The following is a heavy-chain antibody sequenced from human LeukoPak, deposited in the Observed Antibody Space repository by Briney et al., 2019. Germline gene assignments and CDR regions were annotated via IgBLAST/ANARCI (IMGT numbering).Heavy chain of an antibody. J-gene: IGHJ6*03. Sequence: GASVKVSCKASGYTFTGYYMHWVRQAPGQGLEWMGWINPNSGGTNYAQKFQGRVTMTRDTSISTAYMELSRLRSDDTAVYYCARDSGQQWLVSTWYYMDVWGKGTTVTVSS. D-gene: IGHD6-19*01. V-gene: IGHV1-2*02. CDR1: GYTFTGYY. CDR2: INPNSGGT. CDR3: ARDSGQQWLVSTWYYMDV.